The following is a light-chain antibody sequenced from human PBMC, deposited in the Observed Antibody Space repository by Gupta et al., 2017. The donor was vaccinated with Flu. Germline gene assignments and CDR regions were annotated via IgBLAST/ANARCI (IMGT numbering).Light chain of an antibody. V-gene: IGKV1-27*01. CDR1: QGISSY. CDR2: AAS. CDR3: QKYNSAPRT. J-gene: IGKJ1*01. Sequence: PSSLSASVGDRVTITCRASQGISSYLAWYQQKPGKVPTLLIYAASSVQSGVPSRFSGSGSGTDFTLTISSLQPEDVATYYCQKYNSAPRTFGQGTKVEIK.